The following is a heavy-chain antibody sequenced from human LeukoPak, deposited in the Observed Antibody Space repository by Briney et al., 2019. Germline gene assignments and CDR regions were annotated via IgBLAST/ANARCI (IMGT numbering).Heavy chain of an antibody. CDR1: GFSFSTYG. J-gene: IGHJ4*02. CDR2: ISDDGNKI. Sequence: GGSLRLSCAASGFSFSTYGMHWVRQAPGRGLEWVAVISDDGNKIYYADSVKGRFTISRDKSKNSLHLQMDSLRTEDTAVYYCAKDSRRWSFDYWGQGTLVTVSS. CDR3: AKDSRRWSFDY. V-gene: IGHV3-33*03. D-gene: IGHD6-13*01.